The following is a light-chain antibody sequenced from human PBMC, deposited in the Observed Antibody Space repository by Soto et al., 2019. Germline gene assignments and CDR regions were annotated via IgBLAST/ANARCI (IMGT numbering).Light chain of an antibody. Sequence: DIQMTQSPSTLSASVGDRVTITCRASQSISGSLAWYQQKPGKAPKLLIYEASNLKSGVPSRFSGSGSGTEYTLTISSLQPDDSSSYYCQQYTGYWTFGQGTMVEIK. V-gene: IGKV1-5*03. CDR3: QQYTGYWT. CDR1: QSISGS. CDR2: EAS. J-gene: IGKJ1*01.